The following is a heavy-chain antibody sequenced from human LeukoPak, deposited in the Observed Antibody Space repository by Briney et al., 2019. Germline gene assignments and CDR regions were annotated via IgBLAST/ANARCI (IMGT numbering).Heavy chain of an antibody. J-gene: IGHJ4*02. Sequence: ASVKVSCKASGYTFTSYGISWVRQAPGQGLEWMGWISAYNGNTNYAQKLQGRVTMTTETSTSTAYMELRSLRSDDTAVYYFARDRFIYDILTGYYNPFDYWGQGNLVTVSS. D-gene: IGHD3-9*01. CDR2: ISAYNGNT. CDR3: ARDRFIYDILTGYYNPFDY. V-gene: IGHV1-18*01. CDR1: GYTFTSYG.